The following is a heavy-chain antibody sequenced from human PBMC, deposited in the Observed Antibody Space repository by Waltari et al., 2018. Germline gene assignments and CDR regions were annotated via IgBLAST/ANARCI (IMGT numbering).Heavy chain of an antibody. Sequence: EVQLVESGGGLVKPGGSLRLSCAASGFTFSSYSMNWVRQAPGKGLEWVSSISSRSSYIYYADSVKGRFTISRDNAKNSLYLQMNSLRAEDTAVYYCARDSGYAVYYYYYGMDVWGQGTTVTVSS. CDR2: ISSRSSYI. CDR3: ARDSGYAVYYYYYGMDV. D-gene: IGHD2-2*01. CDR1: GFTFSSYS. V-gene: IGHV3-21*01. J-gene: IGHJ6*02.